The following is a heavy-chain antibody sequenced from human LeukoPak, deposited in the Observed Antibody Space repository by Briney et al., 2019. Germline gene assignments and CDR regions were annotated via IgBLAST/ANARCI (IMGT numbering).Heavy chain of an antibody. CDR1: GGTFSSYA. CDR3: ARDYGFQLTSYYFDY. J-gene: IGHJ4*02. CDR2: ISAYNGNT. D-gene: IGHD3-3*01. Sequence: ASVKVSCKASGGTFSSYAISWVRQAPGQGLEWMGWISAYNGNTNYAQNLQGRVTMATDTSTSTVYMELRSLRSGDTAVYYCARDYGFQLTSYYFDYWGQGTLVTVSS. V-gene: IGHV1-18*01.